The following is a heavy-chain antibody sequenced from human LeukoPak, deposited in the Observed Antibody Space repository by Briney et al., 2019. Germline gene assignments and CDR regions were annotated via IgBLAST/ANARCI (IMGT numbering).Heavy chain of an antibody. V-gene: IGHV3-69-1*01. D-gene: IGHD2-2*02. CDR2: ISSSSTI. CDR1: GITFSDYS. CDR3: ARERSIVVVPAAIAHNWFDP. Sequence: GGSLRLSCTASGITFSDYSMTSVRQAPGKGLEWVSYISSSSTIYYADSVKGRFTISRDNAKNSLYLQMNSLRAEDTAVYYCARERSIVVVPAAIAHNWFDPWGQGTLVTVSS. J-gene: IGHJ5*02.